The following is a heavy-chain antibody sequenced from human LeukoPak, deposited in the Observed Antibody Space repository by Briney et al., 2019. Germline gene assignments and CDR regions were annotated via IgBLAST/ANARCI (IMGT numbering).Heavy chain of an antibody. V-gene: IGHV3-66*01. J-gene: IGHJ6*02. Sequence: GGSLRLSCAASGFAVSSNYMSWVRQAPGKGLEWVPVIYSGGSTYYADSVKGRFTISRDNSKNTLYLQMNSLRAEDTAVYYCARDKHDSGSYYLYYYGMDVWGQGTTVTVSS. CDR1: GFAVSSNY. D-gene: IGHD3-10*01. CDR2: IYSGGST. CDR3: ARDKHDSGSYYLYYYGMDV.